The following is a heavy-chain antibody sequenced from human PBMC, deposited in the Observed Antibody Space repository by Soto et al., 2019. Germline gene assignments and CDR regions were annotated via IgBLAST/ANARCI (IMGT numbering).Heavy chain of an antibody. CDR3: ATLGSLLPHDAFDI. CDR1: GYTLTELS. D-gene: IGHD3-22*01. V-gene: IGHV1-24*01. J-gene: IGHJ3*02. CDR2: FDPEDGET. Sequence: GASVKVSCKVSGYTLTELSMHWVRQAPGKGLEWMGGFDPEDGETIYAQKFQGRVTMTEDTSTDTAYMELSSLRSEDTAVYYCATLGSLLPHDAFDIWGQGPMVTVSS.